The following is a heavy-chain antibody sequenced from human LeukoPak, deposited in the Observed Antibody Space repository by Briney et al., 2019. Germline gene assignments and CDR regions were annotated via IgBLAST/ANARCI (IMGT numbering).Heavy chain of an antibody. J-gene: IGHJ4*02. CDR2: IYPGDSDT. CDR3: ARRKGCSSTSCPPDY. V-gene: IGHV5-51*01. Sequence: GESLKISCKGSGYNFPTYWIGWVRQMPGKGLEWMGIIYPGDSDTRYSPSFQGQVTISADKSISTAHLQWSSLKASDTAMYYCARRKGCSSTSCPPDYWGQGTMVTVSS. D-gene: IGHD2-2*01. CDR1: GYNFPTYW.